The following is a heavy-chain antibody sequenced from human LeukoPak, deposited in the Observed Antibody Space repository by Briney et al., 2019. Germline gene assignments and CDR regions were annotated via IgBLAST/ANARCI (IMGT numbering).Heavy chain of an antibody. J-gene: IGHJ4*02. V-gene: IGHV3-21*01. Sequence: GGSLRLSCAASGFTFSSHSMNWVRQAPGKGLEWVSSISSSSSYIYYADSVKGRFTISRDNAKNSLYLQMNSLRAEDTAVYYCARAPMVRANVVDYWGQGTLVTVSS. D-gene: IGHD4/OR15-4a*01. CDR2: ISSSSSYI. CDR3: ARAPMVRANVVDY. CDR1: GFTFSSHS.